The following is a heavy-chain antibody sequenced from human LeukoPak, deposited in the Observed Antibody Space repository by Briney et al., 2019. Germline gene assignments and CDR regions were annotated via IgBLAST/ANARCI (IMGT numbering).Heavy chain of an antibody. J-gene: IGHJ4*02. CDR3: ARGGIYSQGFDY. V-gene: IGHV3-21*01. Sequence: PGGSLRLSCAASGFTFSGYSMNWVRQAPGKGLEWVSSISTTSDYIHYADSLKGRVAISRDNAKNSLYLQMNSLRAEDTAVYYCARGGIYSQGFDYWGQGSLVTASS. D-gene: IGHD6-13*01. CDR2: ISTTSDYI. CDR1: GFTFSGYS.